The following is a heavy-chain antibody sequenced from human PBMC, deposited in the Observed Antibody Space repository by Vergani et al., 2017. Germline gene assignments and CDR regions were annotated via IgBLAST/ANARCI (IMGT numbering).Heavy chain of an antibody. V-gene: IGHV4-59*01. CDR3: ARGRDDFWXGSLSPYYYYCMYV. CDR1: GGSISSYY. Sequence: QVQLQESGPGLVKPSETLSLTCTVSGGSISSYYWSWIRQPPGKGLEWIGYNYYSGSTNYNPSLTRRVTISVDTSKNQFSLKLSSVTAACTAVYYCARGRDDFWXGSLSPYYYYCMYVWGKGTTVTVSS. CDR2: NYYSGST. D-gene: IGHD3-3*01. J-gene: IGHJ6*03.